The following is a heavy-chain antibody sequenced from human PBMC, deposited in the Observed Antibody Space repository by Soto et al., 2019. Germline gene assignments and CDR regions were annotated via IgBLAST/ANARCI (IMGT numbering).Heavy chain of an antibody. D-gene: IGHD1-20*01. V-gene: IGHV4-59*01. CDR3: ARVVTGTTSAFDI. CDR2: IYYSGST. CDR1: GGSISSYY. J-gene: IGHJ3*02. Sequence: SETLSLTCTVSGGSISSYYWSWIRQPPGKGLEWIGYIYYSGSTNYNPSLKSRVTISVDTSKNQFSLKLSPVTAADTAVYYCARVVTGTTSAFDIWGQGTMVTVSS.